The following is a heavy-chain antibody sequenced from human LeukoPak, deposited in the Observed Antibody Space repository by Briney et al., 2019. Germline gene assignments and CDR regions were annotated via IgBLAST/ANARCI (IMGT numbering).Heavy chain of an antibody. J-gene: IGHJ3*02. CDR3: ARGLGAFDI. Sequence: SETLSLTCAVYGGSFSGYYWSWIRQPPGKGLEWLGEINHSGSTNYNPSLKSRVTISVDTSKNQFSLKLSSVTAADTAVYYCARGLGAFDIWGQGTMVTVSS. V-gene: IGHV4-34*01. CDR1: GGSFSGYY. CDR2: INHSGST.